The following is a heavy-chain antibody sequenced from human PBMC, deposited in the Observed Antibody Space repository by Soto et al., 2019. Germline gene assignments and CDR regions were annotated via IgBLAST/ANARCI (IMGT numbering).Heavy chain of an antibody. V-gene: IGHV3-23*01. CDR1: GFTFSSYA. CDR3: ARDRRVAGLYYYYGMDV. D-gene: IGHD6-19*01. CDR2: ITGGGGNT. Sequence: GGSLRLSCAASGFTFSSYAMNWVRQAPGKGLEWVSVITGGGGNTHYADSVKGRFTISRDNSKNTLYLQMNSLRAEDTAVYYCARDRRVAGLYYYYGMDVWGQGTTVTVSS. J-gene: IGHJ6*02.